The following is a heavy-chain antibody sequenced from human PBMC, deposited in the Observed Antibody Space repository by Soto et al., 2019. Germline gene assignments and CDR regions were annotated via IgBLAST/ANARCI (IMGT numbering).Heavy chain of an antibody. Sequence: EVQLVEFGGGLVHLGGSLRLSCAASGFTFSSYWMHWVRQAPGKGLVWVSRIKSDGSGTYYADSVEGRFTISRDNAHNTLYLQMNSLRAEDTAVYYCARGDGDHYDGNGYLGRQWSQGTLVTVSS. D-gene: IGHD3-22*01. V-gene: IGHV3-74*01. CDR2: IKSDGSGT. CDR1: GFTFSSYW. J-gene: IGHJ4*02. CDR3: ARGDGDHYDGNGYLGRQ.